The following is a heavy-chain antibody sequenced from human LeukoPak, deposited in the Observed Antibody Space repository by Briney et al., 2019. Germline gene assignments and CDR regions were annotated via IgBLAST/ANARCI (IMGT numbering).Heavy chain of an antibody. J-gene: IGHJ3*02. Sequence: PGGSLRLSCAPSGFTFDDYGMSWVRQAPRKGLEWVSGINWNGGSTGYADSVKGRFTISRDNAKNSLYLQMNSLRAEDTALYYCARDLVPEYYDFWSGYSVDAFDIWGQGTMVTVSS. CDR2: INWNGGST. D-gene: IGHD3-3*01. CDR3: ARDLVPEYYDFWSGYSVDAFDI. V-gene: IGHV3-20*04. CDR1: GFTFDDYG.